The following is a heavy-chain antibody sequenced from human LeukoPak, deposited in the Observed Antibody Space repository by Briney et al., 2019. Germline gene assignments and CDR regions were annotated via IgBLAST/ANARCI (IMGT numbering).Heavy chain of an antibody. D-gene: IGHD6-6*01. Sequence: PSETLSLTCTVSGGSISSYYWSWIRQPPGKGLEWIGYIYYSGSTNYNPSLKSRVTISVDTSKNQFSLKLSSVTAADTALYYCARGVEYSSSSGLGYWGQRTLVTVSP. CDR3: ARGVEYSSSSGLGY. CDR2: IYYSGST. CDR1: GGSISSYY. J-gene: IGHJ4*02. V-gene: IGHV4-59*01.